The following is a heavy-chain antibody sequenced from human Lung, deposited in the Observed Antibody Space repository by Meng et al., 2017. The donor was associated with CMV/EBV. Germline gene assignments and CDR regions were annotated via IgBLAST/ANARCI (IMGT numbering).Heavy chain of an antibody. Sequence: VQLVHAGAEVKKPGASVKVSCKASGYTFTNYYMHWVRQAPGQGLEWMGIINTSVGYTSHAQKFQGRVTMTRDMSTSTVHMEVSSLRSADTAVYYCARASRVLGGFDYWGQGTLVTVSS. CDR3: ARASRVLGGFDY. J-gene: IGHJ4*02. CDR2: INTSVGYT. D-gene: IGHD3-16*01. V-gene: IGHV1-46*01. CDR1: GYTFTNYY.